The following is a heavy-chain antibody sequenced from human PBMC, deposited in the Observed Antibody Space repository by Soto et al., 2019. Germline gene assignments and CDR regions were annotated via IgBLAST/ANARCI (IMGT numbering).Heavy chain of an antibody. J-gene: IGHJ4*02. CDR1: GGSISSGGYY. V-gene: IGHV4-31*03. D-gene: IGHD3-9*01. CDR2: IYYSGST. Sequence: TLSLTCTVSGGSISSGGYYWSWIRQHPGKGLEWIGYIYYSGSTYYNPSLKSRVTISVDTSKNQFSLKLSSVTAADTAVYYCARSDLVTNFDYWGQGPLVNVSS. CDR3: ARSDLVTNFDY.